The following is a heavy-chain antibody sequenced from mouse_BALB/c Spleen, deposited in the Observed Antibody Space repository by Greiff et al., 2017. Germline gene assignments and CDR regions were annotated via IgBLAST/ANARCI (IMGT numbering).Heavy chain of an antibody. V-gene: IGHV5-2*03. CDR1: EYEFPSHD. J-gene: IGHJ3*01. D-gene: IGHD2-1*01. CDR3: ARRDGNSGWFAY. Sequence: DVMLVESGGGLVQPGESLKLSCESNEYEFPSHDMSWVRKTPEKRLELVAAINSDGGSTYYPDTMERRFIISRDNTKKTLYLQMSSLRSEDTALYYCARRDGNSGWFAYWGQGTLVTVSA. CDR2: INSDGGST.